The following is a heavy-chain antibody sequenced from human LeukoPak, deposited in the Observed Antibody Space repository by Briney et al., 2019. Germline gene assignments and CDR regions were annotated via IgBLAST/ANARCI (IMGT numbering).Heavy chain of an antibody. J-gene: IGHJ3*02. D-gene: IGHD6-25*01. CDR2: IIPIFGTA. Sequence: SVKVSCKASGGTFNSYAISWVRQAPGQGLEWRGGIIPIFGTANYAQKFQGRVTITADESTSTAYMELSSLRSEDTAVYYCASSAVHGDAFDIWGQGTMVTVSS. V-gene: IGHV1-69*01. CDR1: GGTFNSYA. CDR3: ASSAVHGDAFDI.